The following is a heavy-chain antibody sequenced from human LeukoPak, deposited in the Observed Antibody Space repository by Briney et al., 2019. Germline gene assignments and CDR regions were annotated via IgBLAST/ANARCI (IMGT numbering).Heavy chain of an antibody. CDR1: GGSISSGSYY. J-gene: IGHJ4*01. CDR2: IYFRGST. CDR3: ARAYVPTMPVTY. D-gene: IGHD2-2*01. V-gene: IGHV4-61*01. Sequence: PSETLSLTCTVSGGSISSGSYYWSWIRQPPGKGLEWIGYIYFRGSTAYNPSLKSRVTILVDTSKNQFSLNLSSVTAADTALYYCARAYVPTMPVTYWGHGTLVTVSS.